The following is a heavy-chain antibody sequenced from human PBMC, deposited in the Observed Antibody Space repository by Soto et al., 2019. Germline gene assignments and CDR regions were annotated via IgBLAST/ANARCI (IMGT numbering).Heavy chain of an antibody. CDR2: ISSSSSYV. CDR3: ARDGSSSGHQYDY. J-gene: IGHJ4*02. CDR1: GFTFSSYS. V-gene: IGHV3-21*01. D-gene: IGHD3-22*01. Sequence: GGSLRLSCAASGFTFSSYSMNWVRQAPGKGLEWVSSISSSSSYVYYADSGKGRFTITRDNAKNSLYLKMNSMRAEDTAVYYCARDGSSSGHQYDYWGQGTLVTVSS.